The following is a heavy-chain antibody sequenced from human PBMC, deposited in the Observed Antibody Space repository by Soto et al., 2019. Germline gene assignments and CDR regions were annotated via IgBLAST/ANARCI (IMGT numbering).Heavy chain of an antibody. D-gene: IGHD5-12*01. CDR2: ISSSGSTK. CDR1: GFTFSDYN. V-gene: IGHV3-48*04. CDR3: ARVGDGYNLNY. J-gene: IGHJ4*02. Sequence: PGGSLRLSCASSGFTFSDYNINWVRQAPGKGLEWVSYISSSGSTKYYADSVKGRFTISRDNAKNSLYLQMNSLRVEDTAVYYCARVGDGYNLNYWGQGTLVTVSS.